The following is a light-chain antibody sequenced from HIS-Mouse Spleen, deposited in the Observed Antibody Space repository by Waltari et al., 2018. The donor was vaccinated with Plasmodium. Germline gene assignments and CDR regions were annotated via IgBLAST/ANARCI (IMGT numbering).Light chain of an antibody. CDR2: GAS. V-gene: IGKV3-15*01. CDR1: QSVSSN. CDR3: QQYNNWSFT. J-gene: IGKJ3*01. Sequence: EIVMTHSPATLSVSPGGRATLSCRASQSVSSNLAWYQQKPGQAPRLLIYGASTRATGIPARFSGSGSGTEVTLTISSLQSEDFAVYYCQQYNNWSFTFGPGTKVDIK.